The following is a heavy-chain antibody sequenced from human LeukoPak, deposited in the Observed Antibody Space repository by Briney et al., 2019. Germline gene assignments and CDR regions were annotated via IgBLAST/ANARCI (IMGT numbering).Heavy chain of an antibody. Sequence: GGSLRLSCAASGFTFSSYAMSWVRQAPGKGLEWVSGISGSYGSTYYADSVKGQFTISRDNSKNTLYLQMNSLRAEDTAVYYCAKDRLEQQLIPDDAFDIWGQGTMVTVSS. CDR2: ISGSYGST. CDR3: AKDRLEQQLIPDDAFDI. V-gene: IGHV3-23*01. D-gene: IGHD6-13*01. CDR1: GFTFSSYA. J-gene: IGHJ3*02.